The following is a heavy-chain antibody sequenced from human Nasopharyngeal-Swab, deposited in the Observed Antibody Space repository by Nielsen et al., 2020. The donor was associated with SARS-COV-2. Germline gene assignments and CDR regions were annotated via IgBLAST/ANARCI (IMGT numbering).Heavy chain of an antibody. J-gene: IGHJ6*02. CDR2: ISSSISYI. V-gene: IGHV3-21*01. CDR3: ARDATEDIVVVVAATNYYYYGMDV. Sequence: GESLKISCAASGFTFSSYSMNWVRQAPGKGLEWVSSISSSISYIYYADSVKGRFTISRDNAKNSLYLQTNSLRAEDTAVYYCARDATEDIVVVVAATNYYYYGMDVWGQGTTVTVSS. CDR1: GFTFSSYS. D-gene: IGHD2-15*01.